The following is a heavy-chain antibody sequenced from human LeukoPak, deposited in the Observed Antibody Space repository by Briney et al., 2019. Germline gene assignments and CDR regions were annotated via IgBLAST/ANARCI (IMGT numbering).Heavy chain of an antibody. CDR2: VSPDGYS. Sequence: SETLSLTCAVSGVSLTDYYWSWIRQSPGKGLEWIGEVSPDGYSKYNPSLKSRLIMSVDKSENQLFCRLSSLHAADTAISYCARIRCGSGPEICYNHWAEGTLVTVS. V-gene: IGHV4-34*10. D-gene: IGHD2-8*01. J-gene: IGHJ5*02. CDR3: ARIRCGSGPEICYNH. CDR1: GVSLTDYY.